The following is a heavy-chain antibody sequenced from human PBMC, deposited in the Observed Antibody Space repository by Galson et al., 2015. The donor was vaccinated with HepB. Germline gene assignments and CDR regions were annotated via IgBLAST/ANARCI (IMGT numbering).Heavy chain of an antibody. CDR1: GFALSKDW. J-gene: IGHJ3*02. D-gene: IGHD4-11*01. CDR2: IKNKLDGGTS. CDR3: ATFNSCDAFNN. V-gene: IGHV3-15*01. Sequence: SLRLSCAASGFALSKDWVSWIRQTPGRGLEWVGRIKNKLDGGTSDHAAPVKGRFTVSRDDSTNMVYLQMNNLKIDDTAVYYCATFNSCDAFNNWGQGTMVIVSS.